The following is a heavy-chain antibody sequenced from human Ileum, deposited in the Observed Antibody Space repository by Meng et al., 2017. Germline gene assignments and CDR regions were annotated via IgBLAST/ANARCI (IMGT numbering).Heavy chain of an antibody. CDR3: AKTRAGLPIKEGDWFDP. D-gene: IGHD2-15*01. Sequence: EVRRVESGGGLVQPGGSLRLSCAASGFTFSNCWMSWVRQAPGKGLEWVAHINEDGGVRSYVGSVKGRFTISRDNAKNSLYLQMNSLRVDDTAVYYCAKTRAGLPIKEGDWFDPRGQGTLVTVSS. CDR1: GFTFSNCW. V-gene: IGHV3-7*01. J-gene: IGHJ5*02. CDR2: INEDGGVR.